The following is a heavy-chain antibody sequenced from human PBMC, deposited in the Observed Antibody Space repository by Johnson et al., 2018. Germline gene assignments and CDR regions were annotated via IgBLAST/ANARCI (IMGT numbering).Heavy chain of an antibody. J-gene: IGHJ6*03. CDR1: GFTFSSYG. CDR2: ISYDGGNK. Sequence: QVQLVESGGGVVQXGRSLRLSCAASGFTFSSYGMHWVRQAPGKGLEWVAVISYDGGNKYYADSVKGRFTISRDNSKNTLYLQMNSLRTEDTAVYYWSNDREWLVLSYYYYYMDVWGKGTTVTVSS. V-gene: IGHV3-30*18. CDR3: SNDREWLVLSYYYYYMDV. D-gene: IGHD6-19*01.